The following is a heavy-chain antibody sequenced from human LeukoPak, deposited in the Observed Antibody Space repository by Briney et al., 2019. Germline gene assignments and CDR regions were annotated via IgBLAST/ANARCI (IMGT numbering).Heavy chain of an antibody. D-gene: IGHD2-2*01. CDR1: GYTFTSYY. V-gene: IGHV1-46*01. CDR2: INPSGGST. CDR3: ARDIGYCSIISCPGGFDY. Sequence: GESLKISCKGSGYTFTSYYMHWVRQAPGQGLEWMGIINPSGGSTNYAQRFQGRVTMTRDTSTSTVYMELSSLRSEDTAVYYCARDIGYCSIISCPGGFDYWGQGTLVTVSS. J-gene: IGHJ4*02.